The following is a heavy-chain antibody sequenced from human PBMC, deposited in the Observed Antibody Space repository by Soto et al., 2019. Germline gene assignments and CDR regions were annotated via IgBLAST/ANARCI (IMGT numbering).Heavy chain of an antibody. CDR1: GGTFSSYA. D-gene: IGHD3-3*01. V-gene: IGHV1-69*13. J-gene: IGHJ6*02. Sequence: SVKVSCKASGGTFSSYAISWVRQAPGQGLEWMGGIIPIFGTANYAQKFQGRVTITADESTSTAYMELSSLRSEDTAVYYCARVQYYAFFWYYYGIDVWGQGPTVTVYS. CDR3: ARVQYYAFFWYYYGIDV. CDR2: IIPIFGTA.